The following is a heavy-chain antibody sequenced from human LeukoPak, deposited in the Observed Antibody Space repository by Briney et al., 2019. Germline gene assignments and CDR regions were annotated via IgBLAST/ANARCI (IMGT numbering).Heavy chain of an antibody. J-gene: IGHJ4*02. D-gene: IGHD4-17*01. CDR2: ISDSGDTT. CDR1: GFSGFTFSNNA. Sequence: GGSLRLSCADSGFSGFTFSNNALRGVRQAPGKGLEWVSVISDSGDTTDYADSVKGRFTISRDNSRNTLYLQMNSLRAEDTAVYYCAKGQVYGVEWGQGTLVTVSS. CDR3: AKGQVYGVE. V-gene: IGHV3-23*01.